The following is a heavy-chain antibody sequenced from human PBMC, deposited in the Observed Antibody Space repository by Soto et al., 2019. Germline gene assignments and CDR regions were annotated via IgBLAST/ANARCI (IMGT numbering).Heavy chain of an antibody. CDR3: ARQYYFGSGSSYNRPFDF. D-gene: IGHD3-10*01. CDR2: IYYSGNT. J-gene: IGHJ4*02. CDR1: GGSISSSPYY. V-gene: IGHV4-39*01. Sequence: SEALSLTCTVSGGSISSSPYYWSWIRQDPGKGLEWIGSIYYSGNTYYNPSLKSRVTISGDTAKNQFSLKLSSVTAADTAVYYCARQYYFGSGSSYNRPFDFWGQGTLVTVSS.